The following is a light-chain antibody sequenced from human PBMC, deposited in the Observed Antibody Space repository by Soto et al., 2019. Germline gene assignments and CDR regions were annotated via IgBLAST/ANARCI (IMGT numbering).Light chain of an antibody. V-gene: IGLV2-11*01. CDR3: LSYAGTTARLRV. Sequence: QSVLTQPRSVSGSPGQSVTISCTGTSGDGGDYDYVSWHQQHPGKAPKVLLYDVSKRPSGVPDRFSGSRSGNTASLTISGLQADDEGDYSCLSYAGTTARLRVFGTGTKVTVL. CDR2: DVS. J-gene: IGLJ1*01. CDR1: SGDGGDYDY.